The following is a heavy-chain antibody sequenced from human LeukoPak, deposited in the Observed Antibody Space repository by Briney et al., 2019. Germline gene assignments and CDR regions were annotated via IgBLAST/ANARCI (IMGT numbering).Heavy chain of an antibody. V-gene: IGHV4-34*01. D-gene: IGHD3-3*01. Sequence: NPSEALSLTCAVYGGSFSGYYWSWIRQPPGKGLEWIGEINHSGSTNYNPSLKSRDTISVDTSKNQFSLKLSSVTAADTAVYYCARGSPSREWPYYYYYYMDVWGKGTTVTVSS. CDR1: GGSFSGYY. J-gene: IGHJ6*03. CDR3: ARGSPSREWPYYYYYYMDV. CDR2: INHSGST.